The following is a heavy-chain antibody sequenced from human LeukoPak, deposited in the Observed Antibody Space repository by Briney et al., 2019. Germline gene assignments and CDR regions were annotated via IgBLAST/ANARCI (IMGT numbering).Heavy chain of an antibody. D-gene: IGHD3-10*01. CDR3: ARLGGEGFDY. CDR1: GGSVNSGDYY. J-gene: IGHJ4*02. Sequence: SETLSLTCTVSGGSVNSGDYYWTWIRQSPGKGLEWIGYIYYSGSTNYNPSLKSRVTISVDTSKNQFSLKLSSVTAADTAVYYCARLGGEGFDYWGQGTLVTVSS. CDR2: IYYSGST. V-gene: IGHV4-61*08.